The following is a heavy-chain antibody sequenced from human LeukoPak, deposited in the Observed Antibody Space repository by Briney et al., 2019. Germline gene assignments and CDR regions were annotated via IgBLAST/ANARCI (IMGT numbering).Heavy chain of an antibody. CDR1: GGTFSTNA. CDR2: IIPIFGAA. D-gene: IGHD6-19*01. J-gene: IGHJ6*03. Sequence: GASVKVSCKASGGTFSTNAISWVRQAPGQGLEWMATIIPIFGAANYAPKFQGRVSITADESTSTAYMDLRSLRSDDTAVYYCARDLRYSSGWSASGMDVWGKGTTVTISS. CDR3: ARDLRYSSGWSASGMDV. V-gene: IGHV1-69*13.